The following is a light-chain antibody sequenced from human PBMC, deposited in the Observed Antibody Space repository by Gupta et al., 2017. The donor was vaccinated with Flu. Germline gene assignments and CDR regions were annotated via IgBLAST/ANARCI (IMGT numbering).Light chain of an antibody. Sequence: SYELTQPPSVSVSSGQTASITCSGDRLGDKYVAWYQQKPAQSPLLVIYQDNQRPSGIPERFSCSTSGNTATLTISGTQPMDEDDYYCQTWVSSTVVFGGRTKLTVL. CDR3: QTWVSSTVV. J-gene: IGLJ2*01. V-gene: IGLV3-1*01. CDR2: QDN. CDR1: RLGDKY.